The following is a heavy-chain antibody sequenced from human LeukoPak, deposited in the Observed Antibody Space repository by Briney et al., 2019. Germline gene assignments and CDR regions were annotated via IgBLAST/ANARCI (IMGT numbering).Heavy chain of an antibody. V-gene: IGHV3-33*01. Sequence: PGRSLRLSCAAPGFTFSNYGMHWVRQAPGKGLEWVALIWYDGSNKYYADSVQGRFIISRDNSKNTLYLQMNSLRAEDTAVYYCAREMGLNIVATFGYWGQGTLVTVSS. CDR1: GFTFSNYG. CDR3: AREMGLNIVATFGY. CDR2: IWYDGSNK. J-gene: IGHJ4*02. D-gene: IGHD5-12*01.